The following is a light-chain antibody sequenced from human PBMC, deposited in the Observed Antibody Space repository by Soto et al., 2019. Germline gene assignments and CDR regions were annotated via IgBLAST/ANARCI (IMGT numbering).Light chain of an antibody. Sequence: EIVLTQSPATLSLSPGERATLSCRASQSVSSYLAWYQQKPGQAPRLLIYDASNRATSIPARFSGSGSGTDFTLTISSLEPEDFAVYYCQRRNTWPLTFGGGTKVEIK. CDR2: DAS. CDR1: QSVSSY. CDR3: QRRNTWPLT. V-gene: IGKV3-11*01. J-gene: IGKJ4*01.